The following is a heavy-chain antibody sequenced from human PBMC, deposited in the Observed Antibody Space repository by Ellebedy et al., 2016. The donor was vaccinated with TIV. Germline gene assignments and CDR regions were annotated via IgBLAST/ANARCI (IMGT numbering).Heavy chain of an antibody. CDR3: VKEGMSSWHYYFDL. V-gene: IGHV4-4*02. Sequence: SETLSLXCSVSGASITVDHWLSWVRQPPGKGLEWIGEIYLTGSTNYNPSLKSRVTMSIDKSKTQFSLKLTSVTAADTAIYYCVKEGMSSWHYYFDLWGRGTPVTVSS. D-gene: IGHD6-13*01. CDR2: IYLTGST. CDR1: GASITVDHW. J-gene: IGHJ2*01.